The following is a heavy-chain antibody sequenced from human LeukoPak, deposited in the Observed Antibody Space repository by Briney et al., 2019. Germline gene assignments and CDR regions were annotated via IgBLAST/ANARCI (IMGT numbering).Heavy chain of an antibody. Sequence: GGSLRLSCAASGFTFSSYGMSWVRQAPGKGLEWVSYIGVGSNTKYYGDSVKGRFTISRDDAKNSVYLQMSSLGAEDTAVYFCARDIAHCSGGICYNIRFDSWGQGTLVTVSS. V-gene: IGHV3-48*01. D-gene: IGHD2-15*01. CDR2: IGVGSNTK. CDR3: ARDIAHCSGGICYNIRFDS. CDR1: GFTFSSYG. J-gene: IGHJ5*01.